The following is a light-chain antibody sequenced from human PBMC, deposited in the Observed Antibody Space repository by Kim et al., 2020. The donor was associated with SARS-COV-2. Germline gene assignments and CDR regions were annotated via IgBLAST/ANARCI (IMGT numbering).Light chain of an antibody. V-gene: IGLV3-1*01. Sequence: PGTAASITCSGDEMGDKNVSWYQQKPGQSPVVVIYHDNQRPSGIPERFSGSNSGNTATMTISVTQAMDEADYYYQAQDSSTHNYVFGAGTKVTVL. J-gene: IGLJ1*01. CDR2: HDN. CDR1: EMGDKN. CDR3: QAQDSSTHNYV.